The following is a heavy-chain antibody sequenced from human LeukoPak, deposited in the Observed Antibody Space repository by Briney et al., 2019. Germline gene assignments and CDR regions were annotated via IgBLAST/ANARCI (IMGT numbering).Heavy chain of an antibody. D-gene: IGHD1-26*01. Sequence: GGSLRLSCAASGFTFSNYAMNWVRQSPGNGLEWVSAIGDNDGSTCYADSVKGRFTISRDNSKNTLYLQMNSLRAEDTAVYYCARDRWEPLYYYYYMDVWGKGTTVTVSS. CDR2: IGDNDGST. CDR3: ARDRWEPLYYYYYMDV. J-gene: IGHJ6*03. V-gene: IGHV3-23*01. CDR1: GFTFSNYA.